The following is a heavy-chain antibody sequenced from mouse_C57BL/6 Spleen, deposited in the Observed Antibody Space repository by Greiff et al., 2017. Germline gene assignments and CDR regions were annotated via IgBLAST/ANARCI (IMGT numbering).Heavy chain of an antibody. CDR1: GFNIKDDY. D-gene: IGHD2-2*01. V-gene: IGHV14-4*01. J-gene: IGHJ4*01. CDR2: IDPENGDT. CDR3: TTGGGYDRGNYYAMDY. Sequence: EVQLQQSGAELVRPGASVKLSCTASGFNIKDDYMHWVKQRPEQGLEWIGWIDPENGDTEYASKFQGKATITADTSSNTAYLQLSSLTSEDTAVYYCTTGGGYDRGNYYAMDYWGQGTSVTVSS.